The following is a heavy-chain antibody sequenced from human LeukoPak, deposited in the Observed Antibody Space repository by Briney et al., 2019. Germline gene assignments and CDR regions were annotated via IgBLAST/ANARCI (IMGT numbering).Heavy chain of an antibody. CDR3: ARDNGGSYEYYGMDV. V-gene: IGHV3-21*01. J-gene: IGHJ6*02. CDR2: ISSSSSYI. D-gene: IGHD1-26*01. CDR1: GFTFSSYS. Sequence: GGSLRLSCAASGFTFSSYSMNWVRQAPGKGLEWVSSISSSSSYIHYADSVKGRFTISRDNAKNSLYLQMNSLRAEDTAVYYCARDNGGSYEYYGMDVWGQGTTVTVSS.